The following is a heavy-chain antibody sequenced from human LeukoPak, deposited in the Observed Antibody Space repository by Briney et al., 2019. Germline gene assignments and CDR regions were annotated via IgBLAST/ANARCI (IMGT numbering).Heavy chain of an antibody. Sequence: GGSLRLSCTTSGFTFSSYALSWVRQAPGKGLEWISTSGVNGANTYYADSVRGRFTISRDNSKNTLYLQMNTLRAEDTALYYCAKRYRDVTTSYFFDYWGQGTLVTVSA. CDR3: AKRYRDVTTSYFFDY. CDR1: GFTFSSYA. V-gene: IGHV3-23*01. J-gene: IGHJ4*02. D-gene: IGHD3-22*01. CDR2: SGVNGANT.